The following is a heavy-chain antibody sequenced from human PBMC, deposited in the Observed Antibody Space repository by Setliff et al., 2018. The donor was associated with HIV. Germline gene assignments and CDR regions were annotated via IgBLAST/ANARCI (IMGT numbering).Heavy chain of an antibody. CDR1: GGSISSGSCF. J-gene: IGHJ3*02. Sequence: SETLSLTCTVSGGSISSGSCFWTWIRQPAGKGLEWIGRIYTSGSTNYNPSLKSRVTISLDTSKNQFSLKLSSVTAADTAVYYCARNPCSGGSCPDAFDIWGQGTMVTVSS. CDR3: ARNPCSGGSCPDAFDI. D-gene: IGHD2-15*01. CDR2: IYTSGST. V-gene: IGHV4-61*02.